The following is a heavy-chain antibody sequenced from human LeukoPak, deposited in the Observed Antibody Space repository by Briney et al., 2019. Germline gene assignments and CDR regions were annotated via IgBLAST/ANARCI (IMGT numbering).Heavy chain of an antibody. D-gene: IGHD2-15*01. CDR2: IRYDGRNI. CDR3: AKDVSATLDS. J-gene: IGHJ4*02. V-gene: IGHV3-30*02. Sequence: GGSLRLSCAASGITFSSYGMHWVRQAPGKGLEWVAFIRYDGRNINYADSVKGRFTISRDDSKNTLYLQMNSLRAEDTAVYYCAKDVSATLDSWGQGTLVTVSS. CDR1: GITFSSYG.